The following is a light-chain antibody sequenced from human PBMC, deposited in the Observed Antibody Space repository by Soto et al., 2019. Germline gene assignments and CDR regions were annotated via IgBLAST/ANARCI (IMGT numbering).Light chain of an antibody. CDR3: SSYTTSNTRQIV. CDR1: SSDVGGYNY. CDR2: DVI. V-gene: IGLV2-14*03. J-gene: IGLJ1*01. Sequence: QSALTQPASVSGSPGQSITISCTGTSSDVGGYNYVSWYQHHPGKAPKLLIYDVINRPSGISDRFSGSKSDNTAPLTISGLQPEDEADDYSSSYTTSNTRQIVFGTGTKVTVL.